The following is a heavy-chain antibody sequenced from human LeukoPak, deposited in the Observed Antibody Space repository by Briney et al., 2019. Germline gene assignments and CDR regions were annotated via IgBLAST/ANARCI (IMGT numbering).Heavy chain of an antibody. D-gene: IGHD6-19*01. CDR2: INTNTGNP. CDR3: ARVAEYSSGWYDPFDY. CDR1: GYSFTSYA. Sequence: ASVKVSCKASGYSFTSYAMNWVRQAPGQGLEWMGWINTNTGNPTYAQGFTGRCVFSLDTSVSTAYLQISSLKAEDTAVYPCARVAEYSSGWYDPFDYWGQGTLVTVSS. V-gene: IGHV7-4-1*02. J-gene: IGHJ4*02.